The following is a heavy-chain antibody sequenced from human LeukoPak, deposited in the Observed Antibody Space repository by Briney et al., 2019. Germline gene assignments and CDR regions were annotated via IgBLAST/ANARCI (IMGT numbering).Heavy chain of an antibody. CDR2: VNDRGST. J-gene: IGHJ6*03. CDR1: GGSFSGHY. CDR3: ARGVVSGRFGDYYYYMDV. D-gene: IGHD3-16*01. Sequence: SETLSLTCAVYGGSFSGHYWTCIRQPPGKGLQWIGEVNDRGSTNYNPSLKSRLTISEDKSKKQFSLRLPSVTAADTAVYYCARGVVSGRFGDYYYYMDVWGKGTTVTVSS. V-gene: IGHV4-34*01.